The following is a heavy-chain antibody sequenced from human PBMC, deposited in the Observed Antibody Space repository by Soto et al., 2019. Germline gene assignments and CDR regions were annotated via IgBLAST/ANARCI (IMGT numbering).Heavy chain of an antibody. V-gene: IGHV3-9*01. D-gene: IGHD6-13*01. CDR2: ITWNSGTI. CDR3: AKDIGGSSWYYFDW. Sequence: PGGSLRLSCVDSGGXCDDYAMSCVRQAPGKGLEWVSGITWNSGTIGYADSVKGRFTISRDNAKNSLYLQLNSLTAEDTALYYCAKDIGGSSWYYFDWWGQGTLVTVSS. J-gene: IGHJ4*02. CDR1: GGXCDDYA.